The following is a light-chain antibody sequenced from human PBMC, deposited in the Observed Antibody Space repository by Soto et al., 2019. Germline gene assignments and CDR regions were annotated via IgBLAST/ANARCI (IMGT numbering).Light chain of an antibody. Sequence: DVVMTQSPLSLPVTLGQPASISCRSSQSLVYSDGNTYLNWFQQRPGQSPRRRIYKGSNRDSGVTVRFSGSWSGSDVTLKISRVEAEYVGVYYCKQGTHWPPYTFCQGTKLEIK. V-gene: IGKV2-30*01. CDR1: QSLVYSDGNTY. CDR3: KQGTHWPPYT. CDR2: KGS. J-gene: IGKJ2*01.